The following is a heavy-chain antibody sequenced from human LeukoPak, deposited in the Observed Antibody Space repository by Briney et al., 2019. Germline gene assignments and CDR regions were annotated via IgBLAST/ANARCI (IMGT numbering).Heavy chain of an antibody. CDR2: ISSSSSYI. D-gene: IGHD3-16*02. J-gene: IGHJ4*02. Sequence: GGSLRLSCAASGFTFSSYSMNWVRQAPGKGLEWVSSISSSSSYIYYADSVKGRFTISRDNAKNSLYLQMNSLRAEDTALYYCARDLIPVTFGGVIVSNWGQGTLVTVSS. CDR1: GFTFSSYS. V-gene: IGHV3-21*04. CDR3: ARDLIPVTFGGVIVSN.